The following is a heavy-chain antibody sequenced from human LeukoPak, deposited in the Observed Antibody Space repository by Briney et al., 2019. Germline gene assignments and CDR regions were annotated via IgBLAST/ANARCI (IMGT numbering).Heavy chain of an antibody. CDR3: ARGTDHYENYYYYMDV. CDR2: ICAYNGNT. D-gene: IGHD3-3*01. Sequence: ASVKVSCKASGYTFTSYGISWVRQAPGQGLEWMGWICAYNGNTNYAQKLQGRVTMTTDTSTSTAYMELRSLRSDDTAVYYCARGTDHYENYYYYMDVWGKGTTVTVSS. V-gene: IGHV1-18*01. CDR1: GYTFTSYG. J-gene: IGHJ6*03.